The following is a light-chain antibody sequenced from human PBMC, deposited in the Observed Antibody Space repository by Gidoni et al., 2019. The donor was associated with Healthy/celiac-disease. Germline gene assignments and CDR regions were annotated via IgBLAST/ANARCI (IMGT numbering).Light chain of an antibody. CDR2: WAS. Sequence: DIVMTQSPDSLAVSLGERATINCKSSQSVLYSSNNKNYLAWYQQKPGQPPKLLIYWASTRASGVPDRFSGSGSGTDFTLTISSLQAEDVAVYYCQQYYSTPCSFXXXTKLEIK. V-gene: IGKV4-1*01. CDR1: QSVLYSSNNKNY. CDR3: QQYYSTPCS. J-gene: IGKJ2*04.